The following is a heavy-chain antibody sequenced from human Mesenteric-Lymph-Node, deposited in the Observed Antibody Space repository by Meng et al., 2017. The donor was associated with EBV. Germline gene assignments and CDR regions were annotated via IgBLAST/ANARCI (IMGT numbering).Heavy chain of an antibody. CDR2: INPRSGPT. V-gene: IGHV1-2*06. D-gene: IGHD3-22*01. CDR1: TCSYCAYY. CDR3: SHTDSFDNTYHP. J-gene: IGHJ5*02. Sequence: QVQLVTSEAEVKNPAAPGKVSGKSSTCSYCAYYLHWLRQGPGQGLEWMVRINPRSGPTSYAGKFQGRLAMTGDSSVSTASMELASLRSDDTAVYFCSHTDSFDNTYHPWGQGTLVTVSS.